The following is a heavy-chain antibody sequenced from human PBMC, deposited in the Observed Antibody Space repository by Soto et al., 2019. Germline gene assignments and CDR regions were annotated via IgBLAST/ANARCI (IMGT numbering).Heavy chain of an antibody. CDR3: AGRSKIAARFDYYGMDV. CDR1: GGSISSGGYS. Sequence: PSQTLSLTCAVSGGSISSGGYSWSWIRQPPGKGLEWIGYIYHSGSTYYNPSLKSRVTISVDRSKNQFSLKLSSVTAADTAVYYCAGRSKIAARFDYYGMDVWGQGTTFTDPS. V-gene: IGHV4-30-2*01. CDR2: IYHSGST. D-gene: IGHD6-6*01. J-gene: IGHJ6*02.